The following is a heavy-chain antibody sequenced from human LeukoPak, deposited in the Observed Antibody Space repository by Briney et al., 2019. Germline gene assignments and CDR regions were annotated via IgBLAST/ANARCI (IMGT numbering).Heavy chain of an antibody. CDR1: GYTFTDYY. D-gene: IGHD6-19*01. Sequence: ASVKVSCKASGYTFTDYYMHWVRQAPGQGLEWMGWINPNSGGTNYAQKFQGRVTMTRDTSISTAYMDLSRLRSDDTAVYYCARDMTAVAGTGDYWGQGTLVTVSS. CDR3: ARDMTAVAGTGDY. CDR2: INPNSGGT. J-gene: IGHJ4*02. V-gene: IGHV1-2*02.